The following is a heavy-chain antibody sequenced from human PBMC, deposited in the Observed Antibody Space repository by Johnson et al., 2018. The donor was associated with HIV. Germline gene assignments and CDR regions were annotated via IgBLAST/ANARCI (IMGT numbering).Heavy chain of an antibody. CDR3: AKDGDLTGTDAFDI. J-gene: IGHJ3*02. V-gene: IGHV3-23*04. Sequence: VQLVESGGGVVQPGGSLRLSCVASGFTFSSYAMTWVRQAPGKGLEWVSSISGSGGSTFYADSVKGRFTISRDNAKNTLYLQMNSLRAEDTAVYYCAKDGDLTGTDAFDIWGQGTMVTVSS. CDR2: ISGSGGST. CDR1: GFTFSSYA. D-gene: IGHD1/OR15-1a*01.